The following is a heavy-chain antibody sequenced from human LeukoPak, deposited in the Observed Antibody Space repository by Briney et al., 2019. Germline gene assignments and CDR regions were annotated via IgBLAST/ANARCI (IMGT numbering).Heavy chain of an antibody. CDR3: AREGGHCSNSICSYFDY. Sequence: DSMKGRFTISRDNAKNSLYLQMNSLRAEDTAVYYCAREGGHCSNSICSYFDYWGQGSLVTVSS. D-gene: IGHD2-8*01. V-gene: IGHV3-7*01. J-gene: IGHJ4*02.